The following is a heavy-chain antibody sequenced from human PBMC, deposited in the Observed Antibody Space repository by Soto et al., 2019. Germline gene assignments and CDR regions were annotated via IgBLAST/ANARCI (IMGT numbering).Heavy chain of an antibody. D-gene: IGHD3-10*01. CDR3: AQYGSGRTDYYYYGMDV. CDR2: INHSGST. V-gene: IGHV4-34*01. J-gene: IGHJ6*02. CDR1: GGSFSGYY. Sequence: SETLSLTCAVYGGSFSGYYWSWIRQPPGKGLEWIGEINHSGSTNYNPSLKSRVTISVDTSKNQFSLKLSSVTAADTAVYYCAQYGSGRTDYYYYGMDVWGQGTTVTVSS.